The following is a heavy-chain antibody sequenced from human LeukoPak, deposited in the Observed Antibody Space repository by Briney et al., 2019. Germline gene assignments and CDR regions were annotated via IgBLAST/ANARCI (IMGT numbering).Heavy chain of an antibody. D-gene: IGHD1-7*01. CDR2: INHSGRT. J-gene: IGHJ4*02. Sequence: SETLSLTCAVYGGSFSGYYWSWIRQPPGKGLEWLGEINHSGRTNYHPSLKSRLTMSADTSNNQYSLTLSSVTAADTAICYCARGPGGTTGEAFDFWGKGTLVTVSS. CDR1: GGSFSGYY. CDR3: ARGPGGTTGEAFDF. V-gene: IGHV4-34*01.